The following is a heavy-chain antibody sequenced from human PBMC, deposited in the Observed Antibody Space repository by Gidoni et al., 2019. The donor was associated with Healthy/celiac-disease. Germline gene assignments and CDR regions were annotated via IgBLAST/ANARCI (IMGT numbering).Heavy chain of an antibody. CDR3: ARDRDYGDYRDAFDI. J-gene: IGHJ3*02. D-gene: IGHD4-17*01. V-gene: IGHV3-33*01. CDR2: IWYDGSNK. Sequence: QVQLVESGGGVVQPGRSLRLSCAASGFTFSSYGMHWVRQAPGKGLEWVAVIWYDGSNKYDADSVKGRFTISRDNSKNTLYLQMNSLRAEDTAVYYCARDRDYGDYRDAFDIWGQGTMVTVSS. CDR1: GFTFSSYG.